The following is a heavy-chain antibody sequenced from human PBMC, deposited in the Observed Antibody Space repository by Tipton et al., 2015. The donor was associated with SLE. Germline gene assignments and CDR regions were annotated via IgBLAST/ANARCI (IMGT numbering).Heavy chain of an antibody. CDR3: GGGNYFDYYMDV. V-gene: IGHV4-4*07. CDR2: FHSSGIL. Sequence: TLSLTCTVSGGSINSYYWTWVRQPAGKGLEWIGHFHSSGILNYNPSLQSRVTMSGDTSKNQLSLKLNSVTAADTAVYYCGGGNYFDYYMDVWGKGTTVTVSS. CDR1: GGSINSYY. D-gene: IGHD3-22*01. J-gene: IGHJ6*03.